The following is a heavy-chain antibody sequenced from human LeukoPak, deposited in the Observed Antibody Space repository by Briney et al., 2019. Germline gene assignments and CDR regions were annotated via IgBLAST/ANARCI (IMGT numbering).Heavy chain of an antibody. D-gene: IGHD5-12*01. Sequence: SVKVSCKASGGTFSSYAISWVRQAPGQGLEWMGGIIPIFGTANYAQKFQGRVRITADKSTSTAYMELSSLRSEDAAVYYCARGGYSGYDTYWGQGTLVTVSS. J-gene: IGHJ4*02. V-gene: IGHV1-69*06. CDR1: GGTFSSYA. CDR3: ARGGYSGYDTY. CDR2: IIPIFGTA.